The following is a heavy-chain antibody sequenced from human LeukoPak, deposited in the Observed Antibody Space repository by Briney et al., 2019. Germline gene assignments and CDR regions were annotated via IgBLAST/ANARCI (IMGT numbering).Heavy chain of an antibody. V-gene: IGHV3-74*01. CDR2: INPAGSST. CDR3: TRGVRGSYGTDL. J-gene: IGHJ5*02. D-gene: IGHD1-26*01. Sequence: GGSLRLSCAASGFTFSSDWMHWVRQAPGQGLVWVSRINPAGSSTNYADSVKGRFTISRDNAMNTLYLHLNSLRAEDTAVYYCTRGVRGSYGTDLWGQGTLVTVSS. CDR1: GFTFSSDW.